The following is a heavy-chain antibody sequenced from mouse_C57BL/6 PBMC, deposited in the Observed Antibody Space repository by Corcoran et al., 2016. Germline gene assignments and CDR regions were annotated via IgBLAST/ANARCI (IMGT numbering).Heavy chain of an antibody. CDR3: ARPITTVVATPWYFDV. CDR2: INPNTGGT. Sequence: EVQLQQSGPELVKPGASVKIPCKASGYTFTDYNMDWVKQSHGKRLEWIGDINPNTGGTIYNQKFKGKATLTVDKSSSTAYMELRSLTSEDTAVYYCARPITTVVATPWYFDVWGTGTTVTVSS. CDR1: GYTFTDYN. J-gene: IGHJ1*03. V-gene: IGHV1-18*01. D-gene: IGHD1-1*01.